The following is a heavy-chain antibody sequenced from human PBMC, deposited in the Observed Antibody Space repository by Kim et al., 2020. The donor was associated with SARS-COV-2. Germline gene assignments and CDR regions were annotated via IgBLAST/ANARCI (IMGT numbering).Heavy chain of an antibody. CDR1: GFTITDYG. V-gene: IGHV3-48*02. J-gene: IGHJ4*02. Sequence: GGSLRLSCTFAGFTITDYGINWVRQAPGRGLEWLANIGSPSRTLYYADSVSGRFTVSRDTAKTSVYLQLNSLRDEDTAIYYCARNRPGVFGTSDYWGQGTLVTVSS. D-gene: IGHD3-3*01. CDR2: IGSPSRTL. CDR3: ARNRPGVFGTSDY.